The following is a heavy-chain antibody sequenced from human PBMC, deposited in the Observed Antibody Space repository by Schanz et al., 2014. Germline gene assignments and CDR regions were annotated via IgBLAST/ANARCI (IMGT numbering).Heavy chain of an antibody. D-gene: IGHD4-17*01. CDR2: IWHDGSGK. Sequence: QVQLVESGGGVVQPGRSLRLSCSASGFTLSSYGMHWVRQAPGKGLGWVAVIWHDGSGKYYADSVKGRFTISRDNSKNTLYLQVNSLRAEDTAVYYCVRDLGGDQTDYWGQGTLVTVSS. CDR1: GFTLSSYG. J-gene: IGHJ4*02. V-gene: IGHV3-33*01. CDR3: VRDLGGDQTDY.